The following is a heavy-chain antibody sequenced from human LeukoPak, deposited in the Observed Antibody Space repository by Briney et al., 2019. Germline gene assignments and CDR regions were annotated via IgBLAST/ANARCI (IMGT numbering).Heavy chain of an antibody. J-gene: IGHJ5*02. V-gene: IGHV4-61*02. Sequence: PSETLSLTCTVSGGSISSGSYYWSWVRQPAGKGLEWIGRIYTSGSTNYNPSLKSRVTISVDTSKNQFSLKLSSVTAADTAVYYCARAGLYYGSSYGFDPWGQGTLVTVSS. CDR1: GGSISSGSYY. D-gene: IGHD6-6*01. CDR3: ARAGLYYGSSYGFDP. CDR2: IYTSGST.